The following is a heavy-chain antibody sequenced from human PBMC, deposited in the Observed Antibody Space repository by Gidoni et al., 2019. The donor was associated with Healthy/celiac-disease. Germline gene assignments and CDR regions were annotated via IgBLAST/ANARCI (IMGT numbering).Heavy chain of an antibody. CDR1: GFTFSSYD. V-gene: IGHV3-13*01. CDR3: ARSQGFFSSGYYYFDY. D-gene: IGHD3-22*01. J-gene: IGHJ4*02. Sequence: EVQLVESGGGLVQPGGSLRLSCAASGFTFSSYDMHWVRQATGKGLEGVSAIGTASDTYYPGSVKGRFTISRENAKNSLYLQMNSLRAGDTAVYYCARSQGFFSSGYYYFDYWGQGTLVTVSS. CDR2: IGTASDT.